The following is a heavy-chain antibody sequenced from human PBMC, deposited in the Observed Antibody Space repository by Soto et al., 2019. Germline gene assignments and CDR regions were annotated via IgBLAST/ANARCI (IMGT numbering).Heavy chain of an antibody. V-gene: IGHV3-23*01. Sequence: GGSLRLSCAASGFTFSSYAMSWVRQAPGRGLEWVSAISGSGGSTYYADSVKGRFTISRDNSKNTLYLQMNSLRAEDTAVYYCAKDPDILTGRNWGQGTLVTVSS. CDR1: GFTFSSYA. D-gene: IGHD3-9*01. CDR2: ISGSGGST. CDR3: AKDPDILTGRN. J-gene: IGHJ4*02.